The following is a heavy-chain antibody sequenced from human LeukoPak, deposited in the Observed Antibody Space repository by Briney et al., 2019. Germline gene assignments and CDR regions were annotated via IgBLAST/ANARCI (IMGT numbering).Heavy chain of an antibody. CDR1: GGSFSGYY. J-gene: IGHJ4*02. CDR3: ARGLAAGY. Sequence: SETLSLTCVVYGGSFSGYYWSWIRQPPGKGLEWIGEINHSGSTNYNPSLKSRVTISVDTSKNQFSLKLSSVTAADTAVYYCARGLAAGYWGQGTLVTVSS. D-gene: IGHD6-25*01. CDR2: INHSGST. V-gene: IGHV4-34*01.